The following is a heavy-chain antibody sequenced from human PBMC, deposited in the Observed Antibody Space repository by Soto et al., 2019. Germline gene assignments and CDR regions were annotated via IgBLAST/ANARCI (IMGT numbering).Heavy chain of an antibody. J-gene: IGHJ3*02. CDR2: INPSGGST. CDR1: GYTFTSYY. Sequence: GASVKVSCKASGYTFTSYYMHWVRQAPGQGLEWMGIINPSGGSTSYAQKFQGRVTMTRDTSTSTVYMELSSLRSEDTAVYYCASRRDGYKRFYAFDIWGQGTMVTV. V-gene: IGHV1-46*01. CDR3: ASRRDGYKRFYAFDI. D-gene: IGHD5-12*01.